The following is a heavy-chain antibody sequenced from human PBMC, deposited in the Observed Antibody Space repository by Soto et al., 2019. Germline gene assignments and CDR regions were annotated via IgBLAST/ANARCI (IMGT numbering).Heavy chain of an antibody. CDR2: ISGSGGST. D-gene: IGHD6-6*01. Sequence: GESLKISCAASGFTFSSYAMSWVRQAPGKGLEWVSAISGSGGSTYYADSVKGRFTISRDNSKNTLYLQMNSLRAEDTAVYYCAKDRAARPSAFDYWGQGTLVTVSS. V-gene: IGHV3-23*01. CDR1: GFTFSSYA. J-gene: IGHJ4*02. CDR3: AKDRAARPSAFDY.